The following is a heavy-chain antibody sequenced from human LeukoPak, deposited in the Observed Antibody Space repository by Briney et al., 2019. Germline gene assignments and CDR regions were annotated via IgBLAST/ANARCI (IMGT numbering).Heavy chain of an antibody. CDR1: GYTLTELS. CDR2: FDPEDGET. D-gene: IGHD5-18*01. J-gene: IGHJ6*02. Sequence: ASVKVSCKVSGYTLTELSMHWVRQAPGKGLEWMGGFDPEDGETIYAQKFQGRVTMTEDTSTDTAYMKLSSLRSEDTAVYYCAADLEIQLWFGVGYGMDVWGQGTTVTVSS. CDR3: AADLEIQLWFGVGYGMDV. V-gene: IGHV1-24*01.